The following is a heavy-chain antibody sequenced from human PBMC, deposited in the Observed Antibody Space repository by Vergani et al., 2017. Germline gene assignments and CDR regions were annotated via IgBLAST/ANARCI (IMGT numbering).Heavy chain of an antibody. Sequence: EVQLVQSGAEVKTPGESLKISCKGSGYSFTSYWIGWVRQMPGKGLEWMGIIYPGDSATRYSPSFQGQVTISADKSISTAYLQWSSLKASDTAMYYCARYALLWFGEVPYYFDYWGQGTLVTVSS. D-gene: IGHD3-10*01. CDR1: GYSFTSYW. CDR2: IYPGDSAT. V-gene: IGHV5-51*03. J-gene: IGHJ4*02. CDR3: ARYALLWFGEVPYYFDY.